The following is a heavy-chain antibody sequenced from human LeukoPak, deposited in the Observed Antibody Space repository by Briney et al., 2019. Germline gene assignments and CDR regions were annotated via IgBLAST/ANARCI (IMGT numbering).Heavy chain of an antibody. D-gene: IGHD5-12*01. CDR1: TFTFSDYN. J-gene: IGHJ4*02. CDR2: ISSRSSTI. V-gene: IGHV3-48*01. CDR3: ARGSIVATFDY. Sequence: GGSLRLSCAAPTFTFSDYNMNWVRQAPGKGLEWVSYISSRSSTIYFADSVKGRFTISRDNAKNSLYLQMNSLRAEDTAVYYCARGSIVATFDYWGQGTLVTVSS.